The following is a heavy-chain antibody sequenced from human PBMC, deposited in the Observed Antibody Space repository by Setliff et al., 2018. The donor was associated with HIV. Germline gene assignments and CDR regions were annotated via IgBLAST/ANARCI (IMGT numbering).Heavy chain of an antibody. J-gene: IGHJ3*02. CDR1: GFTFSTYW. Sequence: GSLRLSCAASGFTFSTYWMSWVRQAPGKGLEWVANIKQDGSEKNYMDSVKGRFTISRDNAKNSLYLQMSSLRTEDTAVYFCARDPAFGAFDIWGQGTMVTVSS. D-gene: IGHD3-10*01. V-gene: IGHV3-7*04. CDR2: IKQDGSEK. CDR3: ARDPAFGAFDI.